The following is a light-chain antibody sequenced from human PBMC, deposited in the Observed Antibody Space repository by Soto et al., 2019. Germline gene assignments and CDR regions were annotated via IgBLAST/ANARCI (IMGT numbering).Light chain of an antibody. J-gene: IGKJ1*01. V-gene: IGKV3-11*01. CDR3: QQRSSWPRT. Sequence: EIVLTQSPGTLSLSPGERAPLSCRASQSVSSYLAWYPQKAGQAPRLLIYDASNRATGIPARFSGSGSGTDFTLTISRLKPEDFAVYYCQQRSSWPRTFGLGTKVDIK. CDR1: QSVSSY. CDR2: DAS.